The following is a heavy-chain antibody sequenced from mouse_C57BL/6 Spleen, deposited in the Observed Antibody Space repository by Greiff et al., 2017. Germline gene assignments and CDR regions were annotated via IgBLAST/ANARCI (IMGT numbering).Heavy chain of an antibody. V-gene: IGHV1-81*01. CDR2: IYPRSGNT. J-gene: IGHJ3*01. Sequence: QVQLQQSGAELARPGASVKLSCKASGYTFTSYGISWVKQRTGQGLEWIGEIYPRSGNTYYNEKFKGKAILTADKSSSTAYMELRSLTSEDSAVYFCASDGFAYWGQGTLVTVSA. CDR1: GYTFTSYG. CDR3: ASDGFAY.